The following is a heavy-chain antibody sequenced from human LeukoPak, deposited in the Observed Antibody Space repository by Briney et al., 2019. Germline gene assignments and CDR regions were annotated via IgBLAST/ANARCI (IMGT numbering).Heavy chain of an antibody. J-gene: IGHJ3*02. CDR2: IYPGDSDT. CDR3: ARGYCSGGSCYPAVDAFDI. D-gene: IGHD2-15*01. Sequence: GESLKISCKGSGYSFTSYWIGWVRQMPGKGLEWVGIIYPGDSDTRYSPSFQGQVTISADKSISTAYLQWSSLKASDTAMYYCARGYCSGGSCYPAVDAFDIWGQGTMVTVSS. CDR1: GYSFTSYW. V-gene: IGHV5-51*01.